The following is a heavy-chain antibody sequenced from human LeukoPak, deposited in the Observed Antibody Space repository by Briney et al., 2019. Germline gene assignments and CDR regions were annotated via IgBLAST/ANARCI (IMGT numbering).Heavy chain of an antibody. J-gene: IGHJ4*02. CDR3: ARDFNYYYDSSGYVGGFDY. CDR2: IKQDGSEK. Sequence: GGSLRLSCAASGFTFSSYWMSWVRQAPGKGLEWVANIKQDGSEKYYVDSVKGRFTISRDNAKNSLYLQMNSLRAEDTAVYYCARDFNYYYDSSGYVGGFDYWGQGTLVTVSS. V-gene: IGHV3-7*01. D-gene: IGHD3-22*01. CDR1: GFTFSSYW.